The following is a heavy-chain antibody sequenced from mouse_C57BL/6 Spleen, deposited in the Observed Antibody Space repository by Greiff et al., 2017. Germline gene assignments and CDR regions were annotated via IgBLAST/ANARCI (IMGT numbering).Heavy chain of an antibody. CDR3: ARNYGSSRYYAMDY. CDR1: GYAFSSYW. J-gene: IGHJ4*01. CDR2: IYPGDGDT. D-gene: IGHD1-1*01. Sequence: VQLQESGAELVKPGASVKISCKASGYAFSSYWMNWVKQRPGKGLEWIGQIYPGDGDTNYNGKFKGKATLTADKSSSTAYMQLSSLTSEDSAVYFCARNYGSSRYYAMDYWGQGTSVTVSS. V-gene: IGHV1-80*01.